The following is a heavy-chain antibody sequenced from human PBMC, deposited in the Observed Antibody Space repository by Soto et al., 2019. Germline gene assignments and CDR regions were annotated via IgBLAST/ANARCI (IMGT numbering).Heavy chain of an antibody. Sequence: GGSLRLSCAASGFTFSSYGMHWVRQAPGKGLEWVAVISYDGSNKYYADSVKGRFTISRDNSKNTLYLQMNSLRAEDTAVYYCAKDRSPIKTAMVTGTDYWGQGTLVTVSS. J-gene: IGHJ4*02. CDR2: ISYDGSNK. V-gene: IGHV3-30*18. CDR1: GFTFSSYG. D-gene: IGHD5-18*01. CDR3: AKDRSPIKTAMVTGTDY.